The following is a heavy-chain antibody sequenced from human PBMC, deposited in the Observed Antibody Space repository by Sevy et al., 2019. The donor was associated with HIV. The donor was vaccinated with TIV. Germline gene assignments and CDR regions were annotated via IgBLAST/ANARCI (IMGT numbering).Heavy chain of an antibody. CDR3: AREATVTTNRSLLSTYWYFDL. CDR2: INPSGGST. V-gene: IGHV1-46*01. J-gene: IGHJ2*01. Sequence: ASVKVSCKASGYTFTSYYMHWVRQAPGQGLEWMGIINPSGGSTSYAQKFQGRVTMTRDTSTSTVYMELSSLRSEDTAVYYCAREATVTTNRSLLSTYWYFDLWGRGTLVTVSS. CDR1: GYTFTSYY. D-gene: IGHD4-17*01.